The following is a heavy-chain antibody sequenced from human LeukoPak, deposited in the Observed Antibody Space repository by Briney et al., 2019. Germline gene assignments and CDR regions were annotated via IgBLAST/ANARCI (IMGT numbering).Heavy chain of an antibody. CDR1: GFTFSTYA. J-gene: IGHJ4*02. CDR3: AKVKCWGDCYDYFVY. CDR2: ISGSGGST. Sequence: PGGPLRLSCVASGFTFSTYAMNWVRQAPGKGLEWVSTISGSGGSTFYADSVKGRFTISRDNSKNTLYLQMNSLRAEDTAVYYCAKVKCWGDCYDYFVYWGQGTLVTVSS. V-gene: IGHV3-23*01. D-gene: IGHD2-21*02.